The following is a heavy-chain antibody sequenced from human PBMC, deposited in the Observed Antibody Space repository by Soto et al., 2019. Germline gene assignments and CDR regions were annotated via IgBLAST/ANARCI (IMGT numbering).Heavy chain of an antibody. D-gene: IGHD1-26*01. CDR1: GGTFSSYA. CDR3: ASRRSGSYYHYYYCYGMDV. J-gene: IGHJ6*02. Sequence: QVQLVQSGAEVKKPGSSVKVSCKASGGTFSSYAISWVLQSPGQGLKWMGGFIPIFGTANYAQTFQGRGTITGDESTSTAYMEQSSLRSEDTAVYYCASRRSGSYYHYYYCYGMDVWGQGATVTVSS. V-gene: IGHV1-69*01. CDR2: FIPIFGTA.